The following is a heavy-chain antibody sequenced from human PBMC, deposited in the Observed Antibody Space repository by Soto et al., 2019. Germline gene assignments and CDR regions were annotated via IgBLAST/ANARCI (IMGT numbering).Heavy chain of an antibody. CDR3: ARDSDGSGTPPYYFDY. V-gene: IGHV4-59*01. J-gene: IGHJ4*02. D-gene: IGHD3-10*01. CDR2: IYYSGGT. CDR1: GGSISSYY. Sequence: PSETLSLTCTVSGGSISSYYWSWIRQPPGKGLEWIGYIYYSGGTNYNPSLKSRVTISVDTPKNQFSLKLSSVTAADTAVYYCARDSDGSGTPPYYFDYWGQGTLVTVSS.